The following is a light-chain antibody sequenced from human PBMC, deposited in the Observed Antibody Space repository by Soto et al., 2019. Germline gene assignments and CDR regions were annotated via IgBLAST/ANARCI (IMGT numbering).Light chain of an antibody. CDR1: QSVGRN. V-gene: IGKV3-15*01. CDR2: GAS. Sequence: EIVVTQSPATLSVSPGERATLYCRAGQSVGRNLAWYQQKAGQPTRLLIYGASTRATGIPARFSASGSGTEFTLIITSLQSEDFTVYYCQQYNNGPNTFVQGTKLEIK. J-gene: IGKJ2*01. CDR3: QQYNNGPNT.